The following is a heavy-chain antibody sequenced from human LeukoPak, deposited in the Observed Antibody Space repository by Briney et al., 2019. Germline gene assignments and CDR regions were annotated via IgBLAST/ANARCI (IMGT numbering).Heavy chain of an antibody. CDR2: IYYSGNT. V-gene: IGHV4-31*03. J-gene: IGHJ2*01. CDR3: AYNSGYDYWYFDL. Sequence: PSETPSLTCTVSGGSISSGGYYWSWIRQHPGKGLEWIGYIYYSGNTYYNPSLKSRVTISLDTSQNQFSLKLSSVTAADTAVYYCAYNSGYDYWYFDLWGRGTLVTVSS. D-gene: IGHD5-12*01. CDR1: GGSISSGGYY.